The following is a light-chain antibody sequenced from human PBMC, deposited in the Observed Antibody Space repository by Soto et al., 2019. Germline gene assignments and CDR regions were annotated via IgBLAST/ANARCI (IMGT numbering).Light chain of an antibody. V-gene: IGLV1-40*01. Sequence: QSVLTQPPSASGTPGQRVTISCSGSRSNIGNNAVTWYQQFPGTAPKLLIYGNSNRPSGVPDRFSGSKSGTSASLAITGLQTEDEADYYCQSYDGSLSGSRVFGGGTKLTVL. CDR3: QSYDGSLSGSRV. J-gene: IGLJ2*01. CDR1: RSNIGNNA. CDR2: GNS.